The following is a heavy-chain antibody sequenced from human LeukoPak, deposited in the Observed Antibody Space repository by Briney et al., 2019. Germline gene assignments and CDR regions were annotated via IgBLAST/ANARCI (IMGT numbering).Heavy chain of an antibody. J-gene: IGHJ4*02. D-gene: IGHD3-10*01. Sequence: GGSLRLSCAASGFTFSSYGMHWVRQAPGKGLEWVAFIRYDGSNKYYADSVKGRFTISRDNSKNTLYLQMNSLRAEDTAVYYCANGHYYGSGSPIDYWGQGTLVTVSS. CDR1: GFTFSSYG. CDR3: ANGHYYGSGSPIDY. V-gene: IGHV3-30*02. CDR2: IRYDGSNK.